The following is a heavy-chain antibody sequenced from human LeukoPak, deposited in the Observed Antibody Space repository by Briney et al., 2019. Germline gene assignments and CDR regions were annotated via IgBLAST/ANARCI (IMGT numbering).Heavy chain of an antibody. Sequence: PGGSLRLSCAASGFTFSSYAMSWVRQAPGKGLEWVSAISGSGGSTYYADSVKGRFTISRDNSKNTLYLQMNSLRAEDTAVHYCAKSDIVVVVAAAVFDYWGQGTLVTVSS. V-gene: IGHV3-23*01. CDR3: AKSDIVVVVAAAVFDY. D-gene: IGHD2-15*01. J-gene: IGHJ4*02. CDR1: GFTFSSYA. CDR2: ISGSGGST.